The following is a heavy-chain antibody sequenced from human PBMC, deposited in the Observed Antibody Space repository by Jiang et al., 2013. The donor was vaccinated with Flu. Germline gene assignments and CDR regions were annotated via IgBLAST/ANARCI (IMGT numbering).Heavy chain of an antibody. CDR3: ATLEY. V-gene: IGHV1-69-2*01. CDR1: GYSFTAYY. CDR2: VDPGSGKT. J-gene: IGHJ4*02. Sequence: GAEVKKPGATVKISCKVSGYSFTAYYIHWVQQAPGKGLEWVGVVDPGSGKTAFAEKFQGRVTLNADTSTDTAFMELNSLTSEDTAVYYCATLEYWGQGTLVTVSS.